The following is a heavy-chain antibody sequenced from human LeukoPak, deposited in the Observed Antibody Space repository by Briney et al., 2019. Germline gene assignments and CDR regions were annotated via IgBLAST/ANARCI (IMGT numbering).Heavy chain of an antibody. D-gene: IGHD2-15*01. CDR2: IMPNGETR. Sequence: GGSLRLSCAASGFSFSNYVMHWVRQAPGKGLEYVSAIMPNGETRGYANSMKGRFTISRDNSKNTLYLQMGSLRAEDMAIYYCARDQDGGFAFGIWGQGTLVTVSS. CDR1: GFSFSNYV. J-gene: IGHJ3*02. CDR3: ARDQDGGFAFGI. V-gene: IGHV3-64*01.